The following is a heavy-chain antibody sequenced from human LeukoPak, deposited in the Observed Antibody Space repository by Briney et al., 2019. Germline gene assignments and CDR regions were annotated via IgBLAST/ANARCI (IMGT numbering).Heavy chain of an antibody. CDR3: ARGSVPDTAMDRYYYYYYYMDV. V-gene: IGHV4-31*03. Sequence: SETLSLTCTVSGGSISSGGYYWSWIRQYPGKGLEWIGYIYYSGSTSYNPSLKSRVTISVDTSKNQFSLKLSSVTAADTAVYYCARGSVPDTAMDRYYYYYYYMDVWGKGTTVTVSS. CDR1: GGSISSGGYY. CDR2: IYYSGST. D-gene: IGHD5-18*01. J-gene: IGHJ6*03.